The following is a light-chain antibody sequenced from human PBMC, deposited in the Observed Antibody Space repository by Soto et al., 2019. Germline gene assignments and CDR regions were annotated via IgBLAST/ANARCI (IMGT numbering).Light chain of an antibody. V-gene: IGKV1-9*01. CDR1: QGISSY. CDR2: GAS. CDR3: QQLNSYPPT. Sequence: DVQLTQSPSFLSASAGDRVTITCRASQGISSYLAWYQQKPGKAPKLLIYGASSLQSGVPSRFSGSGSGTEFTLTISSLQPEDFATYYCQQLNSYPPTFGQGTRLEI. J-gene: IGKJ5*01.